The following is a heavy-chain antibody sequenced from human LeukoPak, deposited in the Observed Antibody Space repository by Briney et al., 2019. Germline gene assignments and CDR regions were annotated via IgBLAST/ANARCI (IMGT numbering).Heavy chain of an antibody. J-gene: IGHJ4*02. D-gene: IGHD3-9*01. V-gene: IGHV3-23*01. CDR2: ITGSGGTS. CDR1: GFIFRNYA. CDR3: AKWGDYDGLTGYDSDC. Sequence: GGSLRLSCAASGFIFRNYAMSWVRQASGKGLEWVSAITGSGGTSWYADSVKGHFTISRDNSKNTLYLQMNSLGADDTAVYYCAKWGDYDGLTGYDSDCWGQGTLVTVSS.